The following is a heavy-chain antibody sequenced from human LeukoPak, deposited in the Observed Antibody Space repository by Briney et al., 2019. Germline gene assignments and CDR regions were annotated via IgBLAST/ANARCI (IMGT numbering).Heavy chain of an antibody. CDR1: GGSFSGYS. V-gene: IGHV4-34*01. Sequence: SETLSLTCRVYGGSFSGYSWSWIRQPPGKGLEWIGEINYSGNINYKPSLKSRIIISADRSRNQFTLTLRSVTAADTAVYYCASYRYGFRGMDSWGRGTQVTVSS. CDR2: INYSGNI. D-gene: IGHD3-16*02. J-gene: IGHJ4*02. CDR3: ASYRYGFRGMDS.